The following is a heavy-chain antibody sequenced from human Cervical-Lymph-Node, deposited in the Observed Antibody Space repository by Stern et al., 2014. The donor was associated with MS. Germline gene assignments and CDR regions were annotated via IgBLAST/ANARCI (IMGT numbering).Heavy chain of an antibody. CDR3: ARGYGGYTLDY. J-gene: IGHJ4*02. CDR1: GFSLSTSGVG. V-gene: IGHV2-5*02. CDR2: IYWDDDK. D-gene: IGHD5-12*01. Sequence: QVTLKESGPTLVKPTQTLTLTCTFSGFSLSTSGVGVGWIRQPPGKALEWLALIYWDDDKRYSPSLKSRLTITKDTSNNQAVLTMTNMDPVDTATYYCARGYGGYTLDYWGQGTLVTVSS.